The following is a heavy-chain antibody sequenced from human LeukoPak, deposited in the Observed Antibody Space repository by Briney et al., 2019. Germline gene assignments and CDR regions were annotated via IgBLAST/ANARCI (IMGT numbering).Heavy chain of an antibody. CDR1: GYTFTGYY. CDR2: INPNSGGT. Sequence: ASVKVSCKASGYTFTGYYMHWVRQAPGQGLEWMGWINPNSGGTNYAQKFQGRVTLTRDTSISTAYMELSRLRSDDTAVYYCARDLMDTAMWEFDFWGQGTLVTVSS. CDR3: ARDLMDTAMWEFDF. J-gene: IGHJ4*02. V-gene: IGHV1-2*02. D-gene: IGHD5-18*01.